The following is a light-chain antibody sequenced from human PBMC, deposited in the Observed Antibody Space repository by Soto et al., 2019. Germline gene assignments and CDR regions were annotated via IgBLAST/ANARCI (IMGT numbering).Light chain of an antibody. Sequence: QLVLTQSPSASASLGASVKLTCTLSSGHSTYAIAWHQQQPEKGPRYLMKLNSDGRHSKGDGIPDRFSGTSSGAERYLTIPSLNFENGGDYSGQPGATGGDGVFGGGPKLTVL. CDR3: QPGATGGDGV. CDR2: LNSDGRH. CDR1: SGHSTYA. J-gene: IGLJ3*02. V-gene: IGLV4-69*01.